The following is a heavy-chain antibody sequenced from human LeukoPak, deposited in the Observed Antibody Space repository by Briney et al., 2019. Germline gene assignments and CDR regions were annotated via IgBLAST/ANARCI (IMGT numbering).Heavy chain of an antibody. V-gene: IGHV1-69*05. Sequence: SVKVPCKASGGTFSSYAISWVRQAPGQGLEWMGGIIPIFGTANYAQKFQGRVTITTDESTSTAYMELSSLRSEDTAVYYCAVQDIVVVPAAINSIPYWGQGTLVTVSS. CDR3: AVQDIVVVPAAINSIPY. D-gene: IGHD2-2*02. CDR2: IIPIFGTA. CDR1: GGTFSSYA. J-gene: IGHJ4*02.